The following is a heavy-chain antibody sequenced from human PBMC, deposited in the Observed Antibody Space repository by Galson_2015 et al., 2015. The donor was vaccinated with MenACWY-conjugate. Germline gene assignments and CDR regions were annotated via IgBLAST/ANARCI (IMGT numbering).Heavy chain of an antibody. D-gene: IGHD3-22*01. CDR1: GGSISSSSYY. CDR2: MYYSGST. Sequence: SETLSLTCTVSGGSISSSSYYWGWIRQPPGTGLEWIGTMYYSGSTYYNPSLKSRLTISVDTSKNQFFLKLNSVTAADTAVYYCARQGRRLTMRGVGNNWCDPWGQGTLVTVSS. J-gene: IGHJ5*02. V-gene: IGHV4-39*01. CDR3: ARQGRRLTMRGVGNNWCDP.